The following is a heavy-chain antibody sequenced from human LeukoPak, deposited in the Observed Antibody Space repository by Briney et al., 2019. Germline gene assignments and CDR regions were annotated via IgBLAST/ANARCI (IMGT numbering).Heavy chain of an antibody. Sequence: SETLSLTCTVSGGSISSYYWSWIRQPPGKGLEWIGYIYYSGSTNYNPSLKSRVTISVDTSKNQLSLKLSSVTAADTAVYYCARTVATIGYFDYWGQGTLVTVSS. J-gene: IGHJ4*02. CDR3: ARTVATIGYFDY. V-gene: IGHV4-59*01. D-gene: IGHD5-12*01. CDR2: IYYSGST. CDR1: GGSISSYY.